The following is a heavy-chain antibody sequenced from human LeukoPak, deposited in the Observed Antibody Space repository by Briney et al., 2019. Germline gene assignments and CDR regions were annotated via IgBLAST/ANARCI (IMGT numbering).Heavy chain of an antibody. CDR3: ATQGWLQSEYYFDY. CDR1: GASIGSTNW. D-gene: IGHD5-24*01. V-gene: IGHV4-4*02. Sequence: SGTLSLTCAVSGASIGSTNWWTWVRQPPGKGLEWIGEIYHSGSTIYNPSLKSRITISVDKSKNQFSLKLSSVTAADTAVYYCATQGWLQSEYYFDYWGQGTLVTVSS. J-gene: IGHJ4*02. CDR2: IYHSGST.